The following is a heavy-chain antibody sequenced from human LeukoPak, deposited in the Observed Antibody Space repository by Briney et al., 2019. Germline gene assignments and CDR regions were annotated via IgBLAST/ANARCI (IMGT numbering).Heavy chain of an antibody. V-gene: IGHV1-2*02. Sequence: PGASVKVSCKASGYTFTDYYMHWVRQAPGQGFEWMGWINPNDGDTNYAQKFQGRVTMTRDTSISTAHLEVSRLRSDDTAVYYCARANFLYCSSTTCLFDYWGQGTLLTVSS. J-gene: IGHJ4*02. CDR3: ARANFLYCSSTTCLFDY. CDR2: INPNDGDT. CDR1: GYTFTDYY. D-gene: IGHD2-2*01.